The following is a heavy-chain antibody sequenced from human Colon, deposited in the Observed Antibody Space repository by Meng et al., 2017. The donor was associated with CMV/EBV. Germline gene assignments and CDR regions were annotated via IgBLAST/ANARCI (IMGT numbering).Heavy chain of an antibody. CDR2: INESGDT. CDR1: GGSLSGYY. V-gene: IGHV4-34*01. D-gene: IGHD3-3*02. J-gene: IGHJ4*02. CDR3: ARGGRRTLAFGPFVDY. Sequence: SETLSLTCAVYGGSLSGYYWSWIRQSPGKGLEWIGEINESGDTKYNSSLKSRVTISVDTSKIHFSLTLSSVTAADAALYYCARGGRRTLAFGPFVDYWGQGTQVTVSS.